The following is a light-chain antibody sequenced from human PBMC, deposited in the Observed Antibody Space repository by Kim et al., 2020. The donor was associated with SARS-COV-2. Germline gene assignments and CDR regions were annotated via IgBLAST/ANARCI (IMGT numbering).Light chain of an antibody. Sequence: SYELTQPPSVSVSPGQTASITCSGDKLGDKYACWYQQKPGQSPVLVIYQDSKRPSGIPERFSGSNSGNTATLTISGTQAMDEADYYCQAWDPWVLGGGTQLTVL. CDR3: QAWDPWV. CDR1: KLGDKY. V-gene: IGLV3-1*01. J-gene: IGLJ3*02. CDR2: QDS.